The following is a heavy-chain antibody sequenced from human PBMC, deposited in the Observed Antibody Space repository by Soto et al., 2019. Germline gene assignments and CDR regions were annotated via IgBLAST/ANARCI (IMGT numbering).Heavy chain of an antibody. Sequence: QITLKESGPTLMKPTQTLTLTCTFSGFSLSTSGVGVGWIRQPPGKALEWLALIYWDDDKRYSPSLKSRLTITKDTSKNQVLLTMTNMDPVDTATYYCPHRQFTFGGDISADYWGQGTLVTVSS. CDR1: GFSLSTSGVG. CDR3: PHRQFTFGGDISADY. D-gene: IGHD3-16*02. J-gene: IGHJ4*02. CDR2: IYWDDDK. V-gene: IGHV2-5*02.